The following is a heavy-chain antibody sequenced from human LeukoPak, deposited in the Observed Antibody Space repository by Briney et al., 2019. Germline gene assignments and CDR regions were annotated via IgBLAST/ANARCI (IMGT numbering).Heavy chain of an antibody. CDR3: AKTKVPNYYASGSYVDY. Sequence: GGSLRLSCAASGFTFSSYWMSWVRQAPGKGLEWVANIKQDGSEKYYVDSVKGRFTISRDNAKNSLYLQMNSLRAEDTAVYYCAKTKVPNYYASGSYVDYWGQGTLVTVSS. CDR2: IKQDGSEK. J-gene: IGHJ4*02. V-gene: IGHV3-7*03. CDR1: GFTFSSYW. D-gene: IGHD3-10*01.